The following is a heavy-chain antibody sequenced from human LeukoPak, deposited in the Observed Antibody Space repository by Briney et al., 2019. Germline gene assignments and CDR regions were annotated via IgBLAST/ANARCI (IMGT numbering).Heavy chain of an antibody. CDR2: ISGSGDDT. D-gene: IGHD3-10*01. CDR1: GFTFSSYV. V-gene: IGHV3-23*01. CDR3: AKKEAMIRGVPYYYDF. Sequence: DPGGSLRLSCSASGFTFSSYVMTWVRQAPGQGLEWVSAISGSGDDTYYADSVKGRFTISRDNSKNTLYLQMNSLRAEDTAVYYCAKKEAMIRGVPYYYDFWGQGTLVTVSS. J-gene: IGHJ4*02.